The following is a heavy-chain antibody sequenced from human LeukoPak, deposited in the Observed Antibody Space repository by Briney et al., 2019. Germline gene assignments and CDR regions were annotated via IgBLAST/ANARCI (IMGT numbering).Heavy chain of an antibody. V-gene: IGHV3-30-3*01. CDR2: ISYDGSNK. CDR1: GFTFSSYA. J-gene: IGHJ4*02. Sequence: GGSLRLSCAASGFTFSSYAMHWVCQAPGKGLEWVAVISYDGSNKYYADSVKGRFTISRDNSKNTLYLQMNSLRAEDTAEYYCARDLVEAAADLPHYWGQGTLVTVSS. CDR3: ARDLVEAAADLPHY. D-gene: IGHD6-13*01.